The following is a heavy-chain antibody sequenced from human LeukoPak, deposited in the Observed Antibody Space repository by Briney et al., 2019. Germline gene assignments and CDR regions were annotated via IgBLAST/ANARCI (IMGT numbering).Heavy chain of an antibody. V-gene: IGHV4-59*08. CDR2: ISYSGST. CDR1: GGSISSDY. CDR3: ARQASCSGTNCYPFDY. Sequence: SETLSLTCTVSGGSISSDYWSWIRQPPGKGLEWIGWISYSGSTTYNPSLKTRVTISLDTSKNQFSLKLSSVTAADTAVYYCARQASCSGTNCYPFDYWGQGILVTVAS. D-gene: IGHD2-2*01. J-gene: IGHJ4*02.